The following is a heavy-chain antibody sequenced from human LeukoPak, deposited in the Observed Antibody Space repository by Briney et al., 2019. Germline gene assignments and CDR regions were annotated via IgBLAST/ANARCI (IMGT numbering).Heavy chain of an antibody. D-gene: IGHD3-22*01. CDR1: GFTFDDYA. V-gene: IGHV3-9*01. Sequence: GRSLRLSCAASGFTFDDYAMHWVRQAPGKGLEWVSGISWNSGSIGYADSVKGRFTISTDNAKNSLYLQMNSLRAEDTALYYCAKVARYYYDSSSGVAFDIWGQGTMVTVSS. J-gene: IGHJ3*02. CDR3: AKVARYYYDSSSGVAFDI. CDR2: ISWNSGSI.